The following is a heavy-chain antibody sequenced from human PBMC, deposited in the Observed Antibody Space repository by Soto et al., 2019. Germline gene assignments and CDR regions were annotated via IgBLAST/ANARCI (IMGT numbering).Heavy chain of an antibody. J-gene: IGHJ4*02. CDR1: GFTFSSYA. V-gene: IGHV3-23*01. CDR2: ISGSGGYT. D-gene: IGHD6-19*01. CDR3: AKEGEHSSGWANFDY. Sequence: GESLKISCAASGFTFSSYAMSWVRQAPGKGLEWISAISGSGGYTYYADSVKGRFTISRDNSKNTLYLQMNSLRAEDTAVYYCAKEGEHSSGWANFDYWGQGTLVTVSS.